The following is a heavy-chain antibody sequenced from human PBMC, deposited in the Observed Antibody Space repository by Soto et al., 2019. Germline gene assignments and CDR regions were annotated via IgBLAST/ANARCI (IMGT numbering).Heavy chain of an antibody. D-gene: IGHD6-13*01. J-gene: IGHJ4*02. CDR3: ARSSNSIAAAGTGFDY. CDR2: IYSGGST. Sequence: PXGALKLSCSASGFTVSSNYMSWVRQAPGKGLEWVSVIYSGGSTYYADSVKGRFTISRDNSKNTLYLQMNSLRAEDTAVYYCARSSNSIAAAGTGFDYWGQGTLVTVSS. V-gene: IGHV3-53*01. CDR1: GFTVSSNY.